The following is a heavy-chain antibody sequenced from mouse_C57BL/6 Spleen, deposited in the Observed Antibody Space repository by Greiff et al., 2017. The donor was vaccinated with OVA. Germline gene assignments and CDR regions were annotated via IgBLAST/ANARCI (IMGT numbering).Heavy chain of an antibody. Sequence: EVQLQQSGPELVKPGASVKIPCKASGYTFTDYNMDWVKQSHGKSLEWIGDINPNNGGTIYNQKFKGKATLTVDKSSSTAYMELRSLTSEDTAVYYCAIGGSSSSYAMDYWGQGTSVTVSS. CDR2: INPNNGGT. V-gene: IGHV1-18*01. D-gene: IGHD1-1*01. J-gene: IGHJ4*01. CDR1: GYTFTDYN. CDR3: AIGGSSSSYAMDY.